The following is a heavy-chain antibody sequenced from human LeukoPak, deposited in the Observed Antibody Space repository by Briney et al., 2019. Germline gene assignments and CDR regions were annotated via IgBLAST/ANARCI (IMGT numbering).Heavy chain of an antibody. V-gene: IGHV4-61*02. J-gene: IGHJ5*02. Sequence: SETLSLTCTVSGGSISSGSYYWRWLRQPAGKGLEWIGRIYTSGSTNYNPSLKSRVTISVDTSKNQFSLKLSSVTAADTAVYYCARVVSRGYYYGSGRFDPWGQGTLVTVSS. CDR3: ARVVSRGYYYGSGRFDP. CDR1: GGSISSGSYY. D-gene: IGHD3-10*01. CDR2: IYTSGST.